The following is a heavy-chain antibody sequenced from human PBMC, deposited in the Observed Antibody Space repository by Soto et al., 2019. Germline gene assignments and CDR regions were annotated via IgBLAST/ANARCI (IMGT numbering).Heavy chain of an antibody. Sequence: GSLRLSCTASEFTFSAYDMNWVRQAPGKGLEWVSYISSGGSVLYYADSVKGRFTISRDNAKNSLYLQMNSLRADDTAVYYCARDLKGSYYGLEYWGQGTLVTVSS. CDR3: ARDLKGSYYGLEY. V-gene: IGHV3-48*03. J-gene: IGHJ4*02. CDR1: EFTFSAYD. D-gene: IGHD1-26*01. CDR2: ISSGGSVL.